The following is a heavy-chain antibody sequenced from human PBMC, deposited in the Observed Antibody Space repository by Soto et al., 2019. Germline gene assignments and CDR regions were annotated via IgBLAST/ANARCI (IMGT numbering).Heavy chain of an antibody. CDR1: GGSFSGYY. CDR2: INHSGST. Sequence: SETLSLTCAVYGGSFSGYYWSWIRQPPGKGLEWIGEINHSGSTNYNPSLKSRVTISVDTSKNQFSLKLSSVTAADTAVYYCAGGELERRGRGWFDPWGQGTLVTVSS. CDR3: AGGELERRGRGWFDP. D-gene: IGHD1-1*01. V-gene: IGHV4-34*01. J-gene: IGHJ5*02.